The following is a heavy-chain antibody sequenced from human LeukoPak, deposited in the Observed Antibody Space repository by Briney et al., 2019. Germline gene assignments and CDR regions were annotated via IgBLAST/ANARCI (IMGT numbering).Heavy chain of an antibody. V-gene: IGHV3-64*01. CDR1: GFTFSNYA. J-gene: IGHJ1*01. CDR2: ISGNGGTT. D-gene: IGHD3-22*01. CDR3: ARDSYAYYYDSSGQAFQH. Sequence: GGSLRLSCVASGFTFSNYAVHWVRQAPGKRLEHVSAISGNGGTTYYANSVKDRFTISRDNSKNTLYLQMASLRTEDMAVYYCARDSYAYYYDSSGQAFQHWGQGTLVTVSS.